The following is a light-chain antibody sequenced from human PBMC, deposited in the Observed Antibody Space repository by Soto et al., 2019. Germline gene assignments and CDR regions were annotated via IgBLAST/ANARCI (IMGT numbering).Light chain of an antibody. CDR3: QHSYSTPQT. J-gene: IGKJ1*01. Sequence: DIQMSQSPSSLPASVGDRVTITCRASQSISSYLNWYQQKPGKAPKLLIYAAYSLQSGVTSRFSGSGSGTEFTLTISSLQPEDFATYYCQHSYSTPQTVGQGTKVEIK. CDR1: QSISSY. CDR2: AAY. V-gene: IGKV1-39*01.